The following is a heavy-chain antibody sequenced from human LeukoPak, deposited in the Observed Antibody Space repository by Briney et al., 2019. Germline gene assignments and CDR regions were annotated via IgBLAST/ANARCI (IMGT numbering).Heavy chain of an antibody. J-gene: IGHJ3*02. V-gene: IGHV3-30*04. CDR1: GFTFSSYA. CDR2: ISYDGSNK. D-gene: IGHD3-10*01. CDR3: AREEAYYYGWPI. Sequence: GGSLRLSCAASGFTFSSYAMHWVRQAPGKGLEWVAVISYDGSNKYYADSVKGRFTISRDNSKNTLYLQMNSLRAEDTAVYYCAREEAYYYGWPIWGQGTMVTVSS.